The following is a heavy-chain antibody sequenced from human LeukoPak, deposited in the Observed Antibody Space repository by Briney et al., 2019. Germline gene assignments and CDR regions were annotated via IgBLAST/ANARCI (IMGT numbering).Heavy chain of an antibody. J-gene: IGHJ5*02. CDR2: ISAISSSST. CDR1: AFTFSSYS. Sequence: GGSLRLSCAASAFTFSSYSMNWVRQAPGKGLEWVSYISAISSSSTYYADSVKGRFTISRDNAKNSLYLQMNSLRAEDTALYHCAREFSISGYNWFDPWGQGTLVTVSS. D-gene: IGHD3-22*01. CDR3: AREFSISGYNWFDP. V-gene: IGHV3-48*04.